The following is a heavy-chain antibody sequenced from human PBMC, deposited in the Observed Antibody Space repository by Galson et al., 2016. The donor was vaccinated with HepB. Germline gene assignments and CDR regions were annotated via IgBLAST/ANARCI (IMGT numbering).Heavy chain of an antibody. Sequence: QLQLQESGSGLVKPSQTLSLTCAVSGGSISSSGYSWTWLRQPPGRGLEWIGYIYHVGSTYYNPSLENRVTISVATSKNRLSLKLSSVTAADTAVYYCARGGGYHGFDLWGQGTMVTVSS. CDR1: GGSISSSGYS. J-gene: IGHJ3*01. V-gene: IGHV4-30-2*01. CDR2: IYHVGST. CDR3: ARGGGYHGFDL. D-gene: IGHD2-15*01.